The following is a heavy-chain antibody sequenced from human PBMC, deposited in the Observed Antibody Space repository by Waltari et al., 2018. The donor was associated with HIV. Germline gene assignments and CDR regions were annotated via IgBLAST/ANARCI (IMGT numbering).Heavy chain of an antibody. J-gene: IGHJ4*02. V-gene: IGHV4-34*02. CDR2: IVHNGSP. CDR1: GGPFNGYS. D-gene: IGHD4-17*01. CDR3: ARVPRSVMGPPGDI. Sequence: QVRLQQWGAGVLTPSETLSLPCAVFGGPFNGYSWPWIRQPPGKGLEWIGEIVHNGSPNYSPSLKSRVTISADVSKKQFSLQLRSVTAADTAVYYCARVPRSVMGPPGDICGPGTLVTVSS.